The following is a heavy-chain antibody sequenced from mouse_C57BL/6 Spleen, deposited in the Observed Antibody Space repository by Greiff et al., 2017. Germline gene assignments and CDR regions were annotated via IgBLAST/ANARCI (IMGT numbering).Heavy chain of an antibody. V-gene: IGHV1-26*01. CDR2: INPNNGGT. CDR3: SRCGLDFDY. J-gene: IGHJ2*01. CDR1: GYTFTDYY. Sequence: EVQLQQSGPELVKPGASVKISCKASGYTFTDYYMNWVKQSHGKSLEWIGDINPNNGGTSYNQKFKGKATLTLDKSSSTAYLELRSLTSEDSAVYYCSRCGLDFDYWGQGTTLTVSS.